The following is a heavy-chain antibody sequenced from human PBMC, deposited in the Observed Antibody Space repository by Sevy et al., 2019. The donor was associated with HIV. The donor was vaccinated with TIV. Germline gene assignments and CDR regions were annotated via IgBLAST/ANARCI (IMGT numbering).Heavy chain of an antibody. J-gene: IGHJ3*02. CDR3: ARASKWELLRLTAFDI. D-gene: IGHD1-26*01. CDR1: GFTFSSYA. V-gene: IGHV3-64*01. Sequence: GGSLRLSCAASGFTFSSYAMHWVRQAPGKGLEDVSAISSNGGSTYYANSVKGRFTISRDNSKNTLYLQMGSLRAEDMAVYYCARASKWELLRLTAFDIWRQGTMVTVSS. CDR2: ISSNGGST.